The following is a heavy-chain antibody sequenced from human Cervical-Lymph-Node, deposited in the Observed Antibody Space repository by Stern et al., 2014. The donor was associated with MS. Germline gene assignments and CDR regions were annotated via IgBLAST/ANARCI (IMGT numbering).Heavy chain of an antibody. CDR1: GDTFSINS. J-gene: IGHJ4*02. CDR3: ARDQGGIAAY. V-gene: IGHV1-69*12. Sequence: VQLVQSGAEVKKPGSSVKDSCKASGDTFSINSISWVRQAPGQGLEWMGGIVPMFGTPNYAQKFQGRVTTTADESTSTAYMELSGLTSEDTAVYYCARDQGGIAAYWGQGTLVTVSS. D-gene: IGHD6-13*01. CDR2: IVPMFGTP.